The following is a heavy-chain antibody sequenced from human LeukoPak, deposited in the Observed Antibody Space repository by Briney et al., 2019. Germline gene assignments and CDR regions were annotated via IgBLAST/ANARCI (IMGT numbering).Heavy chain of an antibody. V-gene: IGHV3-23*01. CDR2: IKCSGGST. CDR1: GFPFSSYA. CDR3: AKDRGDITMVRGGENDAFDI. Sequence: GSLSLSFAASGFPFSSYAISWVRPGPGKGLGWVSAIKCSGGSTYYADSVKGRFTISRDNSKNTLYLQMNSLRAEDTAVYYCAKDRGDITMVRGGENDAFDIWGQGTMVTVSS. D-gene: IGHD3-10*01. J-gene: IGHJ3*02.